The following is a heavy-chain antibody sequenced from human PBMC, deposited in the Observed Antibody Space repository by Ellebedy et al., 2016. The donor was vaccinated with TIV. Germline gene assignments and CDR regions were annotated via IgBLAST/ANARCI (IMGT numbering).Heavy chain of an antibody. V-gene: IGHV4-39*01. D-gene: IGHD3-10*01. CDR3: ARHRITILYYFDY. CDR1: GGSISSSSYY. J-gene: IGHJ4*02. Sequence: SETLSLXXTVSGGSISSSSYYWGWIRQPPGKGLEWIGSIYYSGSTYYNPSLKSRVTISVDTSKNQFSLKLSSVTAADTAVYYCARHRITILYYFDYWGQGTLVTVSS. CDR2: IYYSGST.